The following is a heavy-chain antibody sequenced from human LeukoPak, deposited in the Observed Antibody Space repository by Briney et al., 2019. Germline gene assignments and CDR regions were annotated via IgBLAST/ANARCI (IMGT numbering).Heavy chain of an antibody. D-gene: IGHD1-26*01. CDR3: ARDPVGGSTIFDY. CDR1: GGSISSSNW. CDR2: IYHSGST. V-gene: IGHV4-4*02. J-gene: IGHJ4*02. Sequence: SGTLSLTCAVSGGSISSSNWWSWVSQPPGEGLEWIGEIYHSGSTNYNPSLKSRVTISVDKSKNQFSLKLSSVTAADTAVYYCARDPVGGSTIFDYWGQGTLVTVSS.